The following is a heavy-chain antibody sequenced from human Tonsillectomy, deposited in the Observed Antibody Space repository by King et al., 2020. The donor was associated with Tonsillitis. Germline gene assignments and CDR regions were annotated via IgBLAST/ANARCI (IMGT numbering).Heavy chain of an antibody. D-gene: IGHD3-22*01. CDR3: AREDSPYFYDSSGCFAY. CDR2: IYHSGST. J-gene: IGHJ4*02. CDR1: GYSISSGYY. V-gene: IGHV4-38-2*02. Sequence: VQLQESGPGLVKPSETLSLTCTVSGYSISSGYYWGWIRQPPGKGLEWIGSIYHSGSTYYNPSLKSRVTISVDTSKNQFSLKLSSVTAADTAVYYCAREDSPYFYDSSGCFAYWAREPWSPSPQ.